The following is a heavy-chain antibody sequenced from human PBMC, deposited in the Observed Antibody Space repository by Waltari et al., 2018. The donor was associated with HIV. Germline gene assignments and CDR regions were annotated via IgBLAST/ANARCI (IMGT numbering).Heavy chain of an antibody. CDR3: AKSDGSGRDY. Sequence: EVQLVESGGGLVQPGRSLRLSCAASGFTFDDYAMHWVRQAPGKGREWVSGISWNSGSIGYADSVKGRFTISRDNAKNSLYLQMNSLRAEDTALYYCAKSDGSGRDYWGQGTLVTVSS. CDR2: ISWNSGSI. V-gene: IGHV3-9*01. CDR1: GFTFDDYA. D-gene: IGHD3-10*01. J-gene: IGHJ4*02.